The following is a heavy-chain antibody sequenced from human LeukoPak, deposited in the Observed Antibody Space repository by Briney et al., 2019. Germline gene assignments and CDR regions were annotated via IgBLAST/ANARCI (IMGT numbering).Heavy chain of an antibody. CDR3: ARSPPASPFDY. J-gene: IGHJ4*02. D-gene: IGHD2-2*01. V-gene: IGHV3-53*01. Sequence: GGSLRLSCAASGFTFSNAWMSWVRQAPGKGLERVSVIYSGGDTYYADSVKGRFTISRDISKNTLYLQINSLRAEDTAFYYCARSPPASPFDYWGQGTLVTVSS. CDR2: IYSGGDT. CDR1: GFTFSNAW.